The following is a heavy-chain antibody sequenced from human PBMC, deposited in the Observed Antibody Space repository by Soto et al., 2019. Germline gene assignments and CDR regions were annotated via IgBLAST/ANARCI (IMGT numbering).Heavy chain of an antibody. V-gene: IGHV3-9*01. CDR3: AKDINYGLSYMDV. J-gene: IGHJ6*03. Sequence: EVQLVESGGGLVQPGRSLRLSCAASGFTFDDYAIHWVRQAPGNGMEWVSGISWHSGSIGDADSVKGQFTISRDNAMNSLYLQMNSVRAEDTALYYCAKDINYGLSYMDVGGKGTTVTVSS. CDR2: ISWHSGSI. CDR1: GFTFDDYA. D-gene: IGHD3-10*01.